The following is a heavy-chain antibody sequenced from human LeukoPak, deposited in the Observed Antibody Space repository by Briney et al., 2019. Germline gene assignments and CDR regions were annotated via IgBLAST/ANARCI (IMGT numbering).Heavy chain of an antibody. CDR3: AGDVHSGLADY. D-gene: IGHD1-26*01. Sequence: GGSLRLSCAASGFTFSGYSLHWVRQAPGKGLEWVAFISYDGSNKYYGDSVKGRFTISRDNSKNTLYLQMSSLRAEDTAVYYCAGDVHSGLADYWGQGTLVTVSS. J-gene: IGHJ4*02. CDR2: ISYDGSNK. V-gene: IGHV3-30-3*01. CDR1: GFTFSGYS.